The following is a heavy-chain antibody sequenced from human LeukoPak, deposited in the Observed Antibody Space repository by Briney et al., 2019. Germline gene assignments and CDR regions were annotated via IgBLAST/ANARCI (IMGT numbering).Heavy chain of an antibody. CDR3: ARDGGETGGIDY. V-gene: IGHV3-21*01. Sequence: GGSLRLSCAASGFTFSSYSMNWVRQAPGKGLEWVSSISSSSSYIYYADSVKGRFTISRDNSKNTLYLQMNSLRAEDTAVYYCARDGGETGGIDYWGQGTLVTVSS. J-gene: IGHJ4*02. D-gene: IGHD7-27*01. CDR2: ISSSSSYI. CDR1: GFTFSSYS.